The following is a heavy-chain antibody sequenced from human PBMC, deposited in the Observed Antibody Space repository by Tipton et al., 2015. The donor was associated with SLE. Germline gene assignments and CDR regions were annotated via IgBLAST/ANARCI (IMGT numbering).Heavy chain of an antibody. CDR1: GGSISSYY. CDR3: ARSLYDILTGPDFFDP. CDR2: IYTSGST. Sequence: LRLSCTVSGGSISSYYWSWIRQPPGKGLEWIGYIYTSGSTNYNPSLKSRVTISVDTSKNQFSLKLSSVTAADTAVYYCARSLYDILTGPDFFDPWGQGTLVTVSS. D-gene: IGHD3-9*01. V-gene: IGHV4-4*09. J-gene: IGHJ5*02.